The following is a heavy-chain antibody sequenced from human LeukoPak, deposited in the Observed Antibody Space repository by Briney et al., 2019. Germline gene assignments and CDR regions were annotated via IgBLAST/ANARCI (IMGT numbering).Heavy chain of an antibody. CDR3: ARGAHYGDEGDEYFQH. D-gene: IGHD4-17*01. V-gene: IGHV3-7*04. J-gene: IGHJ1*01. Sequence: GGSLRLSCAASGFTFSSYWMSWVRQAPGKGLEWVANIKQDGSEKYYVDSVKGRFTISRDNAKNSLYMQMNSLRAEDTAVYYCARGAHYGDEGDEYFQHWGQGTLVTVSS. CDR1: GFTFSSYW. CDR2: IKQDGSEK.